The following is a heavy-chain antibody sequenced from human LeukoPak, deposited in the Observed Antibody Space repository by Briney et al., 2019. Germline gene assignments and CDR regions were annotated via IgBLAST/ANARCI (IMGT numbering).Heavy chain of an antibody. CDR1: GFTFSSYA. V-gene: IGHV3-23*01. CDR3: AKDVVRGVMWYFDY. D-gene: IGHD3-10*01. J-gene: IGHJ4*02. Sequence: QPGGSLRLSCAAPGFTFSSYAMSWVRQAPGKGLEWVSAISGSGGSTYYADSVKGRFTISRDNSKNTLYLQMNSLRAEDTAVYYCAKDVVRGVMWYFDYWGQGTLVTVSS. CDR2: ISGSGGST.